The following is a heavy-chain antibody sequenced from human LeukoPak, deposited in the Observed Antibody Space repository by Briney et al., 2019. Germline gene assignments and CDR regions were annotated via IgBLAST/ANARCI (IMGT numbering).Heavy chain of an antibody. CDR1: GFKFDDYG. D-gene: IGHD5-12*01. CDR3: ARGGATKNYYYYYYMDV. Sequence: GGSLRLSCTASGFKFDDYGMTWVRQAPGKGLEWVSYISSSGSTIYYADSVKGRFTISRDNAKNSLYLQMNSLRAEDTAVYYCARGGATKNYYYYYYMDVWGKGTTVTVSS. V-gene: IGHV3-11*04. J-gene: IGHJ6*03. CDR2: ISSSGSTI.